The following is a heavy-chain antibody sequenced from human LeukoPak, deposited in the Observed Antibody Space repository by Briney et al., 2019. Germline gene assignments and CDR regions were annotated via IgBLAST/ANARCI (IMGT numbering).Heavy chain of an antibody. Sequence: GASAKVSCKASGYTFTSYDINWVRQATGQGLEWMGWMNPNSGNTGYAQKFQGRVTMTRNTSISTAYMELSSLRSEDTAVYYCARAYHYSSSPGFDCWGQGTLVTVSS. CDR1: GYTFTSYD. CDR2: MNPNSGNT. J-gene: IGHJ4*02. V-gene: IGHV1-8*01. D-gene: IGHD6-6*01. CDR3: ARAYHYSSSPGFDC.